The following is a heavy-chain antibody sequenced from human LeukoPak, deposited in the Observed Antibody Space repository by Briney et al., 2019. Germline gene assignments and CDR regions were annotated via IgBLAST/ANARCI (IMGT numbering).Heavy chain of an antibody. J-gene: IGHJ4*02. V-gene: IGHV3-30*04. Sequence: RRSLRLSCAASGFPLYIYSMLGARDAREGAVVGVAVISYDGRNKYYADSVKGRFTISRDNSKNTLYLQMNSLRAEDTAVYYCARDLVLIRLDYWGQGTLLTVSS. CDR1: GFPLYIYS. CDR3: ARDLVLIRLDY. CDR2: ISYDGRNK. D-gene: IGHD3-16*01.